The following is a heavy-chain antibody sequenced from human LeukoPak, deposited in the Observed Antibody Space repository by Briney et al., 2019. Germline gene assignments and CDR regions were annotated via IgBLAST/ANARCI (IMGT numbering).Heavy chain of an antibody. CDR3: ARDLIGVVEGGA. CDR1: GYTFTGYY. CDR2: INPNSGGT. J-gene: IGHJ5*02. Sequence: ASVKVSCKASGYTFTGYYMHWVRQAPGQGLEWMGWINPNSGGTNYAQKFQGRVTMTRDTSISTAYMELSSLRSEDTAVYYCARDLIGVVEGGAWGQGTLVTVSS. D-gene: IGHD3-16*01. V-gene: IGHV1-2*02.